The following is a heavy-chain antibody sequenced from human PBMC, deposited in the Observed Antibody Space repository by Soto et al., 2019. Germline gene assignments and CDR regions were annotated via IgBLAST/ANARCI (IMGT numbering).Heavy chain of an antibody. CDR2: INPNSGGT. CDR3: APYYYDSSGYDYYYGMDV. Sequence: ASVKVSCRASGYPFTCYYMPSVRQVPRQGPEWMGWINPNSGGTNYAQKFQGWVTMTRDTSISTAYMELSRLGADDTAVYSSAPYYYDSSGYDYYYGMDVWGQGTTVTVSS. D-gene: IGHD3-22*01. CDR1: GYPFTCYY. J-gene: IGHJ6*02. V-gene: IGHV1-2*04.